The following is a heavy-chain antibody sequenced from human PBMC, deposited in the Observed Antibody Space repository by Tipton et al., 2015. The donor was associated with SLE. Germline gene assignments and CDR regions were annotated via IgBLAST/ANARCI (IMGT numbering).Heavy chain of an antibody. CDR2: IYYSGST. D-gene: IGHD1-26*01. Sequence: LRLSCTASGGSVSSYYWSWIRQPPGKGLEWIGYIYYSGSTNYSPSLKSRVTISVDTSKNQFSLKLSSVTAADTAVYYCARGGYLYSGGFDYWGQGTLVTVSS. J-gene: IGHJ4*02. V-gene: IGHV4-59*02. CDR1: GGSVSSYY. CDR3: ARGGYLYSGGFDY.